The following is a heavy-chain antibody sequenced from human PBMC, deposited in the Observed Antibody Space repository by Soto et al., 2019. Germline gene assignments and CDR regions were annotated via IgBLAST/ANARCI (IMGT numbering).Heavy chain of an antibody. CDR3: ARDRRDGYNFDY. Sequence: EVQLVESGGGLVKPGGSLRLSCAASGSTFSSYSMNWVRQAPGKGLEWVSSISSSSSYIYYADSVKGRFTISRDNAKNSLYLQMNSLRAEDTAVYYCARDRRDGYNFDYWGQGTLVTVSS. J-gene: IGHJ4*02. D-gene: IGHD5-12*01. V-gene: IGHV3-21*01. CDR2: ISSSSSYI. CDR1: GSTFSSYS.